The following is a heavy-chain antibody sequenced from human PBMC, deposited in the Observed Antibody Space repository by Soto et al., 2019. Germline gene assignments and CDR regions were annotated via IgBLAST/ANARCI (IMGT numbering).Heavy chain of an antibody. CDR2: VIPTYGTP. V-gene: IGHV1-69*06. Sequence: QVQLVQSGAEVKKPGSSVRVSCTASRGAFGSYAVAWVRQAPGQGLDWIGRVIPTYGTPNYAQKFQGRVTMTVDTSTSIAYMEMRGPTSEETAVYYFASAGQREINRGAFDIWGQWTLVTVSS. CDR3: ASAGQREINRGAFDI. J-gene: IGHJ3*02. CDR1: RGAFGSYA.